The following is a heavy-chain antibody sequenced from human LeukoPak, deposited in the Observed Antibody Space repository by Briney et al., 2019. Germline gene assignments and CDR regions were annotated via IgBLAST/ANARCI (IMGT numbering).Heavy chain of an antibody. Sequence: GGSLRLSCAASGFTFRNYWMHWVRQAPGKGLVWVSRINSDGTYTNYADSVKGRFTISRDNAKNTLYLQMNSLRAEDTAVYYCAKSTKTYYYYYYMDVWGKGTTVTVSS. CDR2: INSDGTYT. D-gene: IGHD1-1*01. J-gene: IGHJ6*03. V-gene: IGHV3-74*01. CDR1: GFTFRNYW. CDR3: AKSTKTYYYYYYMDV.